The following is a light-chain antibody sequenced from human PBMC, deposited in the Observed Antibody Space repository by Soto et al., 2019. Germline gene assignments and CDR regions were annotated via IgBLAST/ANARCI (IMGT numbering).Light chain of an antibody. Sequence: EIVLTQSPVTLSLSPGERATLSCRASQSVSNNYLAWYQQKPGQAPRLLIYGASNRATGIPDRFSGSGSGTDFTLTISRLEPEDFAVYYCQQYGSSRITFGQGTRLEIK. CDR3: QQYGSSRIT. J-gene: IGKJ5*01. CDR2: GAS. CDR1: QSVSNNY. V-gene: IGKV3-20*01.